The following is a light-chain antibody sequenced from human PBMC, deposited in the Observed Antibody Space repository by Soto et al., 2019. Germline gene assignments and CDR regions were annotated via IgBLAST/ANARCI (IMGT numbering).Light chain of an antibody. J-gene: IGKJ1*01. CDR1: QSISSY. CDR2: AAS. V-gene: IGKV1-39*01. CDR3: QQSYSTPWT. Sequence: DIQMTQSPSSLSASLGDRVTITCRASQSISSYLNWYQQKPGKAPKLLIYAASSLQSEVPSRFHRSGSQTEITPSNSSLQPEEFATYYCQQSYSTPWTFGQGTQVEIK.